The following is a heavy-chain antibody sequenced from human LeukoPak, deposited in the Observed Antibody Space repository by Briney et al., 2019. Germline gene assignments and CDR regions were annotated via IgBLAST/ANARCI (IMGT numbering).Heavy chain of an antibody. V-gene: IGHV1-46*01. CDR3: AXGSVXYYXSSGYYXDY. J-gene: IGHJ4*02. Sequence: SVTVXXKAFGYTFTSNYMHWVRQAPGQGPEWMGVISPSGGSTTYAQKFQGRVTLTRDMSTSTDYLELSSLRYEDTDVYYCAXGSVXYYXSSGYYXDYWGQGTXVTVSS. CDR2: ISPSGGST. D-gene: IGHD3-22*01. CDR1: GYTFTSNY.